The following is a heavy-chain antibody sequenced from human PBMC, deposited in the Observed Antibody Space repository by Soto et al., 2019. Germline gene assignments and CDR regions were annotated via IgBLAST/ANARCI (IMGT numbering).Heavy chain of an antibody. CDR1: GGSISSYY. J-gene: IGHJ5*02. CDR3: AKGDNLGPKTGYAFDP. Sequence: KPSETLSLTCTVSGGSISSYYWSWIRQPAGKGLEWTGRIYTSGSTNYNPSLKSRIIINPDTSNNQFSLQLNSVTPEDTAVYFCAKGDNLGPKTGYAFDPWGQGIMVTVSS. D-gene: IGHD5-12*01. CDR2: IYTSGST. V-gene: IGHV4-4*07.